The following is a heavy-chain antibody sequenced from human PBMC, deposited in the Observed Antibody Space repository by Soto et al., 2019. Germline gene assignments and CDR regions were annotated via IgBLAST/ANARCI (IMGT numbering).Heavy chain of an antibody. V-gene: IGHV3-21*01. CDR1: GFTFSSYS. J-gene: IGHJ4*02. D-gene: IGHD1-20*01. CDR3: AVPPITGTRTDY. Sequence: GGSLRLSCAASGFTFSSYSMNWVRQAPGKGLEWVSSISSSSSYIYYADSVKGRFTISRDNSKNSLYLQMNSLRAEDTAVYYCAVPPITGTRTDYWGQGTLVTVSS. CDR2: ISSSSSYI.